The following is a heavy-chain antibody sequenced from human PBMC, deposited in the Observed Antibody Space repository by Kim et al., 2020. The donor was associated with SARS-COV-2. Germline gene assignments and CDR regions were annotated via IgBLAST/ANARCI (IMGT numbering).Heavy chain of an antibody. V-gene: IGHV1-69*13. CDR3: ASHEHPQRVPAAPFDY. CDR1: GGTFSSYV. D-gene: IGHD2-2*01. J-gene: IGHJ4*02. CDR2: IIPIFGTA. Sequence: SVKVSCKASGGTFSSYVISWVRQAPGQGLEWMGGIIPIFGTANYAQKFQGRVTITADESTSTTYMELSSLRSEDTAVYYCASHEHPQRVPAAPFDYWGQGTLVAVSS.